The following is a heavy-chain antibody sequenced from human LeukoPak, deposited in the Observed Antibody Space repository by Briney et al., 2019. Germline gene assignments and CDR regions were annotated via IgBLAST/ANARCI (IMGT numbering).Heavy chain of an antibody. CDR1: GFTFNDAW. CDR3: STGRLDY. J-gene: IGHJ4*02. V-gene: IGHV3-15*01. Sequence: GGSLRLSCAASGFTFNDAWMNWVRQGSGRGLEWVGRIKSKTDGGTTDYAAPVKGRFTISRDDSKNILYLQMNSLKIEDTAVYYCSTGRLDYWGQGILVTVSS. CDR2: IKSKTDGGTT.